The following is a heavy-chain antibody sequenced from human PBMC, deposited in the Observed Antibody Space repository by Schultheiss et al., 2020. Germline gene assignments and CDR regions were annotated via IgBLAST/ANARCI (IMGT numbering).Heavy chain of an antibody. CDR3: ARVTRGRDGPQPENTDYYYYYGMDV. D-gene: IGHD5-24*01. V-gene: IGHV1-24*01. Sequence: ASVKVSCKVSGYTLTELSMHWVRQAPGKGLEWLGGFDPEDGETIYAQKFQGRVTMTEDTSTDTAYMELSSLRSEDTAVYYCARVTRGRDGPQPENTDYYYYYGMDVWGQGTTVTVSS. CDR1: GYTLTELS. J-gene: IGHJ6*02. CDR2: FDPEDGET.